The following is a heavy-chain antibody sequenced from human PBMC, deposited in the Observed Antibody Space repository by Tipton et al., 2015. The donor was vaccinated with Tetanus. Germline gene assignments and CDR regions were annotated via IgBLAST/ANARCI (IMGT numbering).Heavy chain of an antibody. Sequence: VQLVQSGGGLIQPGGSLRLSCAASGFTVSNSYMTWVRQAPGKGLEWVSSIFNYGGTYSADSVKGRFTISRDNSKNTLYLQMNSLRAEDTAVYYCGGFSFSDDHDIWGRGTMVTVSS. CDR1: GFTVSNSY. D-gene: IGHD2-15*01. J-gene: IGHJ3*02. CDR2: IFNYGGT. CDR3: GGFSFSDDHDI. V-gene: IGHV3-53*01.